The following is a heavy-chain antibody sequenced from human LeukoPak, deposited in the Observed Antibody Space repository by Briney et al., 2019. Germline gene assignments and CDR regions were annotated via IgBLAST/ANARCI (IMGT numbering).Heavy chain of an antibody. CDR3: ARDFAPATLTDNWFDP. CDR2: LWYDGINT. J-gene: IGHJ5*02. D-gene: IGHD2-2*01. CDR1: GITLRTYG. V-gene: IGHV3-33*01. Sequence: GVSLRPCCAASGITLRTYGMPWVRHGPGQEVVFAAGLWYDGINTYYADSVKGRFTISRDNSKNTLYLQMDSLRAEDTAVYYCARDFAPATLTDNWFDPWGQGTLVTVSS.